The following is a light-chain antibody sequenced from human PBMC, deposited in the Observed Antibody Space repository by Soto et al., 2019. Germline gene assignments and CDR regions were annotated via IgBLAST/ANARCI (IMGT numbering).Light chain of an antibody. CDR2: GAS. J-gene: IGKJ5*01. V-gene: IGKV3D-20*02. CDR1: QSVSGSF. Sequence: ESVLAQSPGDLSLSPGERATRCCRASQSVSGSFLAWYQQKPGQAPRLLIYGASSRATGIPARFSGSGSGTDFTLTISSLEPEDFAVYYCQQRSNWPPITFGQGTRLEIK. CDR3: QQRSNWPPIT.